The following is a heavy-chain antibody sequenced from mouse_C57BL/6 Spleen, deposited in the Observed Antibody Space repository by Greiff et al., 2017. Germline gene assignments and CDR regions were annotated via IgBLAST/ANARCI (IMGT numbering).Heavy chain of an antibody. D-gene: IGHD1-1*01. CDR2: ISSGSSTI. V-gene: IGHV5-17*01. J-gene: IGHJ2*01. CDR3: ARRAVLTHYFDY. CDR1: GFTFSDYG. Sequence: DVQLQESGGGLVKPGGSLKLSCAASGFTFSDYGMHWVRQAPEKGLEWVAYISSGSSTIYYADTVKGRFTISRDNAKNTLFLQMTSLRSEDTAMYYCARRAVLTHYFDYWGQGTTLTVSS.